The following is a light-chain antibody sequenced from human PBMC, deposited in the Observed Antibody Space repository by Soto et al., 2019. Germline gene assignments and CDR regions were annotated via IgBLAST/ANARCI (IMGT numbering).Light chain of an antibody. Sequence: DIQMTQSPSSLSASVGDRVTITCRASQDISNYLTWYQQKPGNVPKLLIYAASTLRSGVPSRFSGSGSGTDFTLPISSLQPEDVATYYCQKYNSAPALTFGGGTKVEIK. V-gene: IGKV1-27*01. CDR2: AAS. CDR1: QDISNY. CDR3: QKYNSAPALT. J-gene: IGKJ4*01.